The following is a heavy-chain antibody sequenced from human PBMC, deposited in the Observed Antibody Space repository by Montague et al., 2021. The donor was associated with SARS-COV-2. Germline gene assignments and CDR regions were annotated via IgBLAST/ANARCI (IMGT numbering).Heavy chain of an antibody. CDR3: VGAMVRPGDWFDP. D-gene: IGHD3-10*01. CDR1: GGSISSGSYY. J-gene: IGHJ5*02. Sequence: SETLSLTCSVHGGSISSGSYYWAWMRQPPGKGLEWLGSIYFTGGSSPNXSLKSRATLSIDRSKNQFYLNLSSVTAADTAVYYCVGAMVRPGDWFDPWGQGIQVTVSS. V-gene: IGHV4-39*07. CDR2: IYFTGGS.